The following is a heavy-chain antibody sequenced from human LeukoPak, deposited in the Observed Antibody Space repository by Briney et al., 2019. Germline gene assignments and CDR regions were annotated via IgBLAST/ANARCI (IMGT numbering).Heavy chain of an antibody. D-gene: IGHD3-3*01. Sequence: GGSLRLSCAASGFTFSSYGMHWVRQAPGKGLEWVAVISYDGSNKYYAHSVKGRFTISRDNSKNTLYLQMNSLRAEDTAVYYCANGDFSSGYSDYWGQGTLVTVPS. J-gene: IGHJ4*02. CDR1: GFTFSSYG. V-gene: IGHV3-30*18. CDR2: ISYDGSNK. CDR3: ANGDFSSGYSDY.